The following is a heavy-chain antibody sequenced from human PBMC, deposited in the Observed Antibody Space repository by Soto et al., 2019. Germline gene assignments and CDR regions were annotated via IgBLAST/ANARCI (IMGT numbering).Heavy chain of an antibody. CDR2: IIPILGIA. CDR1: GGTFSSYT. Sequence: ASVKVSCKASGGTFSSYTISWVRQAPGQGLEWMGRIIPILGIANYAQKFQGRVTITADKSTSTAYMELSSLRSEDTAVYYCARQYCSGGSCYGFDYYYMDVWGKGTTVTSP. V-gene: IGHV1-69*02. J-gene: IGHJ6*03. D-gene: IGHD2-15*01. CDR3: ARQYCSGGSCYGFDYYYMDV.